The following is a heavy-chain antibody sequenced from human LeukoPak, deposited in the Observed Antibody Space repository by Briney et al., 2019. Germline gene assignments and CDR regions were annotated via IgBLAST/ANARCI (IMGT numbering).Heavy chain of an antibody. V-gene: IGHV3-21*01. CDR2: ISSSSSYI. J-gene: IGHJ4*02. CDR3: ASYKLTYGSGSYYNHY. CDR1: GFTFSSYS. D-gene: IGHD3-10*01. Sequence: GGSLRLSCAASGFTFSSYSMNWVRQAPGKGLEWVSSISSSSSYIYYADSVKGRFTISRDNAKNSLYLQMNSLRAEDTAVYYCASYKLTYGSGSYYNHYWGQGTLVTVSS.